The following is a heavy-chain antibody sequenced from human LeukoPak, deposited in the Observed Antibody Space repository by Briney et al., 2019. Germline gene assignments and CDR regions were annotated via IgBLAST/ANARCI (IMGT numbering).Heavy chain of an antibody. Sequence: PSETLSLTCGVSGYFVSSGYYWGWIRQPPGQGLEWIGNIYNTGSTYCNPSLKSRVTISVDTSKNQFSLKLTSVTSADTAVYFCASRTTVTNALSFDYWGRGALVAVSS. CDR3: ASRTTVTNALSFDY. CDR2: IYNTGST. D-gene: IGHD4-11*01. CDR1: GYFVSSGYY. J-gene: IGHJ4*02. V-gene: IGHV4-38-2*01.